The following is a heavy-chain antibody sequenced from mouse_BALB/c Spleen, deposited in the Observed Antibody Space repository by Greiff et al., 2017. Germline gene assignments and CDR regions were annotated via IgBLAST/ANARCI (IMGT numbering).Heavy chain of an antibody. V-gene: IGHV14-4*02. J-gene: IGHJ4*01. D-gene: IGHD2-14*01. CDR3: TRYDGYYYAMDY. CDR1: GFNIKDYY. CDR2: IDPENGDT. Sequence: EVQLQQSGAELVRSGASVKLSCTASGFNIKDYYMHWVKQRPEQGLEWIGWIDPENGDTEYAPKFQGKATMTADTSSNTAYLQLSSLTSEDTAVYYCTRYDGYYYAMDYWGQGTSVTVSS.